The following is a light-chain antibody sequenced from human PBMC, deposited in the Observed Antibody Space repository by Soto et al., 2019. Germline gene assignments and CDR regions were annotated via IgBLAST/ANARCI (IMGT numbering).Light chain of an antibody. CDR2: EVD. J-gene: IGLJ2*01. CDR3: RSYAGSANLL. V-gene: IGLV2-8*01. CDR1: NNDVGRNHY. Sequence: QSALTQPPSASGSPGQSVIISCTGTNNDVGRNHYVSWYQFLPGQVPKVIIYEVDKRPSGVPDRCSGSRSGNTASLTVSGLHSEDECDYYCRSYAGSANLLFGGGTKLTVL.